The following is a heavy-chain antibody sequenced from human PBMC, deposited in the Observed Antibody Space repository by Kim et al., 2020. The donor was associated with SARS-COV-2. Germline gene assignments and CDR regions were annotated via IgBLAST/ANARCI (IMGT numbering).Heavy chain of an antibody. D-gene: IGHD2-8*01. V-gene: IGHV3-21*01. CDR3: ARDRVLMVYDFDY. Sequence: GGSLRLSCAASGFTFSSYSMNLVRQAPGKGLEWVSSISSSSSYIYYADSVKGRFTISRDNAKNSLYLQMNSLRAEDTAVYYCARDRVLMVYDFDYWGQGTLVTVSS. CDR2: ISSSSSYI. J-gene: IGHJ4*02. CDR1: GFTFSSYS.